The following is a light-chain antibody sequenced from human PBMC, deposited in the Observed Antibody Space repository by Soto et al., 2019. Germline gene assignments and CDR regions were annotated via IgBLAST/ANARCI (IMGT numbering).Light chain of an antibody. Sequence: EIELTQSPGTLSLSPGERATLSCRASQSVTQNFLAWHQQRAGQSPRLLIYASSNRAAGIPDRFRGSGSGTDFNLTISRLEPEDFAVYYCQQFVSSPLTFGGGTKVEIK. J-gene: IGKJ4*01. CDR2: ASS. V-gene: IGKV3-20*01. CDR3: QQFVSSPLT. CDR1: QSVTQNF.